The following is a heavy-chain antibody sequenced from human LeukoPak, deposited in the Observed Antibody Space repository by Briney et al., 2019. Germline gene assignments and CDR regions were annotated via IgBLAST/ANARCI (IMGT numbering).Heavy chain of an antibody. Sequence: GASVKVSCKASGYTFTSYDINWVRQAPGQGLEWMGWINPNSGGTNYAQKFQGWVTMTRDTSISTAYMELSRLRSDDTAVYYCAREQSGSYYFDYWGQGTLVTVSS. CDR1: GYTFTSYD. CDR3: AREQSGSYYFDY. CDR2: INPNSGGT. D-gene: IGHD1-26*01. V-gene: IGHV1-2*04. J-gene: IGHJ4*02.